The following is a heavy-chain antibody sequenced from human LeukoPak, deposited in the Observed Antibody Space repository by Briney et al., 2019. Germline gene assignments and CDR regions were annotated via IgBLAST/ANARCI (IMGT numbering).Heavy chain of an antibody. Sequence: GGSLRRSCAAFGFIFNTYEINWVRQAPGKGLEWVSYISSSGSRIYYADSVKGRFTISGDNAKNSLYLQMNSLRAEDTAIYYCARPRSDLYGMDVWGQGATVIVSS. V-gene: IGHV3-48*03. CDR3: ARPRSDLYGMDV. J-gene: IGHJ6*02. CDR1: GFIFNTYE. CDR2: ISSSGSRI.